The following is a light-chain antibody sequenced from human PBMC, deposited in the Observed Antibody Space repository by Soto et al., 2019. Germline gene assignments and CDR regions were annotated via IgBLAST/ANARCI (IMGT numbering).Light chain of an antibody. CDR1: SSDVGNYNL. J-gene: IGLJ3*02. V-gene: IGLV2-23*02. Sequence: QSALTQPASVSGSPGQSITISCTGTSSDVGNYNLVSWYQQHPGKAPKLMIYEVTKRPSGVSYRFSGSKSSNTASLTISGLQAEDEADYYCCSYAGSSRVFGGGTKVTVL. CDR2: EVT. CDR3: CSYAGSSRV.